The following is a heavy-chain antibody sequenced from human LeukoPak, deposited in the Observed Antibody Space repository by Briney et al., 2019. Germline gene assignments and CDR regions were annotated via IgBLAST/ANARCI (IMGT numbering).Heavy chain of an antibody. CDR1: YVSISSDNW. CDR3: ARVVDTAMVMNP. CDR2: IYRSGST. J-gene: IGHJ5*02. D-gene: IGHD5-18*01. Sequence: SETLSLTCAVSYVSISSDNWWSWVRQPPGKGLEWIGEIYRSGSTNYNPSLKSRVTISVDKSKNQFSLKLSSVTAADTAVYYCARVVDTAMVMNPWGQGTLVTVSS. V-gene: IGHV4-4*02.